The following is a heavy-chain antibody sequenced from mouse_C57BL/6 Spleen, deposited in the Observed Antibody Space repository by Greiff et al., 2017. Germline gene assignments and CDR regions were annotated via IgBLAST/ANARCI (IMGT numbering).Heavy chain of an antibody. J-gene: IGHJ2*01. CDR3: ARRDDGYYFDY. D-gene: IGHD2-3*01. Sequence: EVHLVESGGDLVKPGGSLKLSCAASGFTFSSYGMSWVRQTPDTRLEWVATISSGGSYTYYPDSVKGRFTIARDNAKNTLYLQMSSLKSEDTAMYYCARRDDGYYFDYWGQGTTLTVSS. V-gene: IGHV5-6*01. CDR2: ISSGGSYT. CDR1: GFTFSSYG.